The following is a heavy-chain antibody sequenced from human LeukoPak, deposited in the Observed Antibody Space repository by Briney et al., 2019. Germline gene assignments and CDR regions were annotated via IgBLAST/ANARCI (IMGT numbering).Heavy chain of an antibody. D-gene: IGHD1-14*01. CDR2: ISNDGRTI. V-gene: IGHV3-11*01. J-gene: IGHJ2*01. CDR1: EFTFSDYY. CDR3: AREAVSRRTPYWYFDL. Sequence: GGSLRLSCAASEFTFSDYYMSWVRQAPGKGLEWISYISNDGRTILYADSVKGRFTISRDSTKNSLYLQMKSLRAEDTAVYFCAREAVSRRTPYWYFDLWGRGTLVTVSS.